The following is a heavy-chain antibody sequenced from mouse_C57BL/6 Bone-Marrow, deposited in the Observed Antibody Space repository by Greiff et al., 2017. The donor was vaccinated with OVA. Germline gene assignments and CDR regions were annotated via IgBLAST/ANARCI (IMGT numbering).Heavy chain of an antibody. CDR2: ISSGGSYT. Sequence: DVKLVESGGDLVKPGGSLKLSCAASGFTFSSYGMSWVRQTPDKRLEWVATISSGGSYTYYPASVKGRFTISRDNAKNTLYLQMSSLKSEDTAMYYCARDYYGSDYWGQGTTLTVSS. CDR3: ARDYYGSDY. CDR1: GFTFSSYG. V-gene: IGHV5-6*02. J-gene: IGHJ2*01. D-gene: IGHD1-1*01.